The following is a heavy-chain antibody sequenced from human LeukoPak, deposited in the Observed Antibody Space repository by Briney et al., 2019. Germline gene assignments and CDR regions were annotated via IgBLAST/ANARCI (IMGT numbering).Heavy chain of an antibody. CDR2: ISYDGSNK. CDR1: GFTFSSYA. D-gene: IGHD3-9*01. CDR3: ARNESYDILTGYSLEDYGMDV. V-gene: IGHV3-30-3*01. J-gene: IGHJ6*02. Sequence: GGSLRLSCAASGFTFSSYAMHWVRQAPGKGLEWVAVISYDGSNKYYADSVKGRFTFSRDNSKNTLYLQMNSLRAEDTAVYYCARNESYDILTGYSLEDYGMDVWGQGTTVTVSS.